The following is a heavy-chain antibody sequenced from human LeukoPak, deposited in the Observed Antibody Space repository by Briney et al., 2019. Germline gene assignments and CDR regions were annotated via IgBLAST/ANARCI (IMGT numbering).Heavy chain of an antibody. J-gene: IGHJ6*02. D-gene: IGHD6-19*01. CDR3: ARAGGREQWPEVYYYYYGMDV. CDR2: ISSSGSTI. CDR1: GFTFSSYE. V-gene: IGHV3-48*03. Sequence: GGSLRLSCAASGFTFSSYEMNWVRQAPGRGLEWVSYISSSGSTIYYADSVKGRFTISRDNAKNSLYLQMNSLRAEDTAAYYCARAGGREQWPEVYYYYYGMDVWGQGTTVTVSS.